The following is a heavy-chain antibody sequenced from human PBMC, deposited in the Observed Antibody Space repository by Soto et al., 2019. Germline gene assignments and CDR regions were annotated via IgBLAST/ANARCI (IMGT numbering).Heavy chain of an antibody. CDR1: GGTFSSYA. J-gene: IGHJ4*02. V-gene: IGHV1-69*06. CDR3: AKDRSRSYGSGYPLGYFDS. Sequence: SVKVSCKASGGTFSSYAINWVRQAPGQGLEWMGGIIPIFGTTNYAQKFQGRVTITADNFKNTLYLQMNSLRVEDTAVYYCAKDRSRSYGSGYPLGYFDSWGQGTLVTVSS. D-gene: IGHD3-22*01. CDR2: IIPIFGTT.